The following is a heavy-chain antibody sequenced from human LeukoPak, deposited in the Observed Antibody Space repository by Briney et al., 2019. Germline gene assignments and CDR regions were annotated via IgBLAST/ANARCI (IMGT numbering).Heavy chain of an antibody. V-gene: IGHV3-30-3*01. CDR1: GSTFSSYA. J-gene: IGHJ4*02. Sequence: GGSLRLSCAASGSTFSSYAMHWVRQAPGKGLEWVAVISYDGSNKYYADSVKGRFTISRDNSKNTLYLQMNSLRAEDTAVYYCASAAGPFDNWGQGTLVTVSS. CDR2: ISYDGSNK. D-gene: IGHD6-13*01. CDR3: ASAAGPFDN.